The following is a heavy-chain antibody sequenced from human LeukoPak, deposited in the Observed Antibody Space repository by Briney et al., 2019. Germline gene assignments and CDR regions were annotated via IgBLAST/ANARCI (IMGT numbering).Heavy chain of an antibody. Sequence: ASVKVSCKASGYTFTSYGISWVRQAPGQGLEWMGWISAYNGNTNYAQKLQGRVTMTTDTSTSTAYMELRSLRSDDTAVYYCARVARGSIAAAERDWFDPWGQGTLVTVSS. V-gene: IGHV1-18*01. D-gene: IGHD6-13*01. J-gene: IGHJ5*02. CDR1: GYTFTSYG. CDR2: ISAYNGNT. CDR3: ARVARGSIAAAERDWFDP.